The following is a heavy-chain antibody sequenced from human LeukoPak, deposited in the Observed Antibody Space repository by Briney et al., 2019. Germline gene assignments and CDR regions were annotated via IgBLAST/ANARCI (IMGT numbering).Heavy chain of an antibody. CDR3: ATTYYYDSSGSDFDY. CDR2: ISYDGSNK. V-gene: IGHV3-30*04. CDR1: GFTFSNFA. Sequence: PGGSLRLSCAASGFTFSNFAMHWVRQAPGKGLDWVAVISYDGSNKYYADSVKGRFTISRDNSKNTLYLQMNSLRAEDTAVYYCATTYYYDSSGSDFDYWGQGTLVTVSS. D-gene: IGHD3-22*01. J-gene: IGHJ4*02.